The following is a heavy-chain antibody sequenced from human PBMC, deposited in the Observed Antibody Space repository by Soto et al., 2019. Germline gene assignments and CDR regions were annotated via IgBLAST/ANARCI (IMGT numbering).Heavy chain of an antibody. CDR1: GFTFGDYA. CDR2: IRSKAYGGTT. Sequence: PGGSLRLSCTASGFTFGDYAMSWFRQAPGKGLEWVGFIRSKAYGGTTEYAASVKGRFTISRDDSKSIAYLQMNSLKTEDTAVYYCTRDSGSSGYDYYYYYGMDVWGQGTTVTVSS. CDR3: TRDSGSSGYDYYYYYGMDV. D-gene: IGHD3-22*01. V-gene: IGHV3-49*03. J-gene: IGHJ6*02.